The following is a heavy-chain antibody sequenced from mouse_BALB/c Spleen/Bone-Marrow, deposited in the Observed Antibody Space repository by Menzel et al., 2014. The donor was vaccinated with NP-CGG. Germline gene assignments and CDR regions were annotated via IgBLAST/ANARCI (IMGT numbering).Heavy chain of an antibody. CDR3: ARSKRYGEMDL. CDR1: AYTFTSYW. Sequence: QVFLQQPGAELARPGASVQLSCKSAAYTFTSYWLQWVKQRPGQGMEWMGVIYPGDGDTRNSQKFKGKSTLAADKSSSTAYMLLSSLASEDSAIYYCARSKRYGEMDLRGEGTSVPVTS. V-gene: IGHV1-87*01. CDR2: IYPGDGDT. D-gene: IGHD1-1*01. J-gene: IGHJ4*01.